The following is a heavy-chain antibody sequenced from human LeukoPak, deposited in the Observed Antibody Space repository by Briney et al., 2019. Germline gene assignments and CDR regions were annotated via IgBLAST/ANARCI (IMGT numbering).Heavy chain of an antibody. J-gene: IGHJ4*02. Sequence: SETLSLTCTASGGSISSYYWSWIRQPPGKGLEWIGYIYYSGSTNYNPSLKSRVTISVDTSKNQFSLKLSSVTAADTAVYYCARVGYYYDSSGYKRVAYFDYWGQGTLVTVSS. CDR3: ARVGYYYDSSGYKRVAYFDY. V-gene: IGHV4-59*01. CDR2: IYYSGST. D-gene: IGHD3-22*01. CDR1: GGSISSYY.